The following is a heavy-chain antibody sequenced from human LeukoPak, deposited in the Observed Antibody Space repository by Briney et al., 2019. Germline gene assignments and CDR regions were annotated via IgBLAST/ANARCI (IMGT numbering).Heavy chain of an antibody. D-gene: IGHD1-14*01. Sequence: GGSLRLSCAASGFTFSSYAMSWVRQAPGKGLEWVSAISGSGGSTYYADSVKGRFTISRDNSRDTLYLQMNSLRAEDTAVYYCAKDKGGVVPEPKPFDYWGQGTLVTVSS. CDR1: GFTFSSYA. CDR2: ISGSGGST. V-gene: IGHV3-23*01. J-gene: IGHJ4*02. CDR3: AKDKGGVVPEPKPFDY.